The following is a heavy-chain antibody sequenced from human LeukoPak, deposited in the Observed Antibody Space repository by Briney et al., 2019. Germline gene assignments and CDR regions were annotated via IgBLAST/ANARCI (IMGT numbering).Heavy chain of an antibody. D-gene: IGHD5-18*01. Sequence: GGSLRLSCAASGFPFSSHGMSWVRQAPGKGLEWVAVISYDGSNKYYADSVKGRFTISRDNSKNTLYLQMNSLRSEDTAVYYCARGSAYSYAFTGRERTKSRLDYWGQGTLVTVSS. CDR2: ISYDGSNK. CDR3: ARGSAYSYAFTGRERTKSRLDY. J-gene: IGHJ4*02. V-gene: IGHV3-30*03. CDR1: GFPFSSHG.